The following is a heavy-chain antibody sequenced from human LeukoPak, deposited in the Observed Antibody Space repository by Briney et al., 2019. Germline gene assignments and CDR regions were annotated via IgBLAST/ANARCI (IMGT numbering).Heavy chain of an antibody. D-gene: IGHD4-17*01. V-gene: IGHV3-33*01. CDR3: ARSYGDATFDY. J-gene: IGHJ4*02. CDR2: IRSDGSDK. Sequence: PGRSLRLPCAASGFPFSSYVMHWVRQAPGKGLEWVAIIRSDGSDKYYADSVKGRFTISRDNSKSTLYLQLSSLRAEDTAVYYCARSYGDATFDYWGQGTLVTVSS. CDR1: GFPFSSYV.